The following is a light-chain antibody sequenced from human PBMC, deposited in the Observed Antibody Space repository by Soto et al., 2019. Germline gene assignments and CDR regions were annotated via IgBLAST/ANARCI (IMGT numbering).Light chain of an antibody. Sequence: QSVLTQPPSASVTPGQRVTISCSGSSSNIGSNNVNWYQQLPGTAPKLLIYSNNQRPSGVPDRFSGSKSGTSASLAISGLQSEDEADYYCAAWDDSLNGVVFGGGTKLTVL. J-gene: IGLJ2*01. V-gene: IGLV1-44*01. CDR2: SNN. CDR1: SSNIGSNN. CDR3: AAWDDSLNGVV.